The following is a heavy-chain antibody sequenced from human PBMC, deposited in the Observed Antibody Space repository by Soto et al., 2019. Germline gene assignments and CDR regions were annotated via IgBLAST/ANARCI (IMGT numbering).Heavy chain of an antibody. CDR2: IIPVLGIA. V-gene: IGHV1-69*04. Sequence: GASVKVSCKASGGTFSSYTISWVRQAPGQGLEWMGRIIPVLGIAKYAKKFQTRVTIRSDKSTSTVYMDLNSLRSEDTAVYYCARDLYSSSFFWFDAWGRGTLVTVSS. J-gene: IGHJ5*02. CDR1: GGTFSSYT. CDR3: ARDLYSSSFFWFDA. D-gene: IGHD2-2*01.